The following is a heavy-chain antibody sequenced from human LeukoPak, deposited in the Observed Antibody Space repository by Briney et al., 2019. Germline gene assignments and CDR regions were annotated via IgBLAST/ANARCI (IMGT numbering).Heavy chain of an antibody. J-gene: IGHJ6*02. CDR3: AKVQGSSWYDIFGLDV. Sequence: PGGSLRLSCAASGFTFSSYAMSWVRQAPGKGLEWVSAISGSGGSTYHADSVKGRFTISRDNSKNTLYLQMNSLRAEDTAVYYCAKVQGSSWYDIFGLDVWGQGTTVTVSS. CDR1: GFTFSSYA. V-gene: IGHV3-23*01. D-gene: IGHD6-13*01. CDR2: ISGSGGST.